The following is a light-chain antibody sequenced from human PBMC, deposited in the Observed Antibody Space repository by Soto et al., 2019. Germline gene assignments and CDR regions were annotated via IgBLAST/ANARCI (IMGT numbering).Light chain of an antibody. Sequence: MTQSPLSLPVTPVDPASISFRSSQSLLHSINDWLAWYQQKPGKAPKLLIYDASSLESGVPSRFSGGGSGTEFSLIINGLQPEDFATYYCQQYHGFWFGQGTKVDIK. V-gene: IGKV1-5*01. J-gene: IGKJ1*01. CDR3: QQYHGFW. CDR1: QSLLHSINDW. CDR2: DAS.